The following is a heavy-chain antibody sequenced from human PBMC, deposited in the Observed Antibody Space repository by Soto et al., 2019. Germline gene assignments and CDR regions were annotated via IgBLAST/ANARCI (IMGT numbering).Heavy chain of an antibody. V-gene: IGHV1-18*01. CDR1: GYTFTSYG. CDR3: ARDVNNYYDSSGFSGGY. CDR2: VSAYNGNT. Sequence: ASVKVSCKASGYTFTSYGISWVRQAPGQGLEWMGWVSAYNGNTNYAQKLQGRVTMTTDTSTSTAYMELRSLRSDDTAVYYCARDVNNYYDSSGFSGGYWGQGTLVTVSS. D-gene: IGHD3-22*01. J-gene: IGHJ4*02.